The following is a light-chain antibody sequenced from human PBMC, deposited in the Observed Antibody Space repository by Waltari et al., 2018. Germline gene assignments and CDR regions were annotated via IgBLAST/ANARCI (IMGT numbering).Light chain of an antibody. Sequence: DIQMTQSPSTLSASVGERVTITCRASQYINTWLAWYQQKPGKAPKLLISKASILEHEVPLRFSGSGFGTEFTLTISSLQPDDSATYYCQRYSSYPPTFGGGTMLEIK. CDR2: KAS. J-gene: IGKJ4*01. CDR1: QYINTW. V-gene: IGKV1-5*03. CDR3: QRYSSYPPT.